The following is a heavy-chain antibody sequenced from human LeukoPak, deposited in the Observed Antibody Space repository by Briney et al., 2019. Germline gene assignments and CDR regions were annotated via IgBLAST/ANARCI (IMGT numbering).Heavy chain of an antibody. Sequence: SVKVSFKASGGTFSSYAISWVRQAPGQGLEWMGGIIPIFGTANYAQKFQGRVTITTDESTSTAYMELSSLRSEDTAVYYCARDLGPLSSIAARPVAGGFDYWGQGTLVTVSS. CDR3: ARDLGPLSSIAARPVAGGFDY. D-gene: IGHD6-6*01. CDR1: GGTFSSYA. J-gene: IGHJ4*02. V-gene: IGHV1-69*05. CDR2: IIPIFGTA.